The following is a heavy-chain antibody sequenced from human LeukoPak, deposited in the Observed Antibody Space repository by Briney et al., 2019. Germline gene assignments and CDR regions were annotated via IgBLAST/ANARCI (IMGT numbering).Heavy chain of an antibody. CDR2: INTDGSST. D-gene: IGHD2-2*01. CDR3: ARDSPGYCSSTSCPLDAFDI. V-gene: IGHV3-74*01. Sequence: GGSLRLSCAASGFTFSSYWMHWVRQAPGKGLVWVSRINTDGSSTSYADSVKGRFTISRDNAKNTLYLQMNSLRAEDTAVYYCARDSPGYCSSTSCPLDAFDIWGQGTMVTVSS. J-gene: IGHJ3*02. CDR1: GFTFSSYW.